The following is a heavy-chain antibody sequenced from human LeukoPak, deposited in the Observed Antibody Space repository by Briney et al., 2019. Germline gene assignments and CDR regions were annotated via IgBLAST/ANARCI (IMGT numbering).Heavy chain of an antibody. CDR3: ARGGLTTMSFEL. V-gene: IGHV3-30*02. CDR2: IGYDGSIK. J-gene: IGHJ4*02. D-gene: IGHD4/OR15-4a*01. Sequence: QSGGSLRLSCAASGFTFRGSGMHWVRQAPGKGLEWVTFIGYDGSIKNYADSAKGRFTISRENSKNTLYLQMNNLRAEDTAVYFCARGGLTTMSFELWGLGTLVSVSS. CDR1: GFTFRGSG.